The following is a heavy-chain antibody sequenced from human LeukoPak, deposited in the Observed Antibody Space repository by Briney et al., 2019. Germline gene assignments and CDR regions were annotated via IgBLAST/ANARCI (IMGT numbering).Heavy chain of an antibody. D-gene: IGHD3-22*01. J-gene: IGHJ5*02. CDR1: GGSISRSGYS. Sequence: SQTLSLTCAVSGGSISRSGYSWSWIRQPPGKGLDWIAYIYYTGSTYYNPSLKSRVTISLDTSKNQFSLKLTSVTAADTAVYYCARGGDSSGYEGRFDPWGQGTLVTVSS. V-gene: IGHV4-30-4*07. CDR3: ARGGDSSGYEGRFDP. CDR2: IYYTGST.